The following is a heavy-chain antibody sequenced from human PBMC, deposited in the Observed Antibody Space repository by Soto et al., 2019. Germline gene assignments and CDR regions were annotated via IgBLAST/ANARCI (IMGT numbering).Heavy chain of an antibody. CDR1: GFSLSDAW. Sequence: PGGSLRLSCEASGFSLSDAWMSWVRQIPGRGLEWVGRVKTTSERGTTNYAAPVMGRFTVSRDDSKNTLYLQMDALRAEDTAVYYCTTAGTRVGYTGSYWGQGTQVTVSS. V-gene: IGHV3-15*06. D-gene: IGHD1-26*01. CDR3: TTAGTRVGYTGSY. J-gene: IGHJ4*02. CDR2: VKTTSERGTT.